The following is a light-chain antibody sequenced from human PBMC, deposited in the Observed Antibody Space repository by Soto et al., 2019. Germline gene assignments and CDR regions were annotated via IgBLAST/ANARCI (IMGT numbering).Light chain of an antibody. V-gene: IGKV1-9*01. CDR3: QQLDSYPIT. J-gene: IGKJ5*01. CDR1: QGIGSY. CDR2: GTS. Sequence: IQLTQFPSSLSASVGDKVTITCRASQGIGSYLAWYQQKPGNAPKLLIYGTSTLQTGVPSRFSGSGSGTDFTLIISSMQPGDFAAYYCQQLDSYPITFGQGTRLEI.